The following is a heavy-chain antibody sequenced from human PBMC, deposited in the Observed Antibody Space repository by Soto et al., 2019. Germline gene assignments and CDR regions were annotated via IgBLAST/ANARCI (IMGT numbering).Heavy chain of an antibody. CDR3: ARVANYYGSGRPAFDI. Sequence: PSETLSLACAVYGGSFSGYYWSWIRQPPGKGLEWIGYINYSGSTNYNPSLKSRVTISVDTSKNQFSLKLSSVTAADTAVYYCARVANYYGSGRPAFDIWGQGTMVTVSS. V-gene: IGHV4-34*09. CDR1: GGSFSGYY. D-gene: IGHD3-10*01. J-gene: IGHJ3*02. CDR2: INYSGST.